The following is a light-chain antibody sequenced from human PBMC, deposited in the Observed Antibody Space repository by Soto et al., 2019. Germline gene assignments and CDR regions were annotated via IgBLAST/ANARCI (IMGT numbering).Light chain of an antibody. CDR1: SSDIGSYDH. CDR2: AVS. J-gene: IGLJ1*01. Sequence: QSALTQPASVSGSPGQSITISCSGTSSDIGSYDHVAWYQQFPGKSPKLIIYAVSDRPSGVSDRFSGSKSGISASLTISGLQTEDEADYYCCSYAGRYTYVFGTGTKLTVL. V-gene: IGLV2-14*03. CDR3: CSYAGRYTYV.